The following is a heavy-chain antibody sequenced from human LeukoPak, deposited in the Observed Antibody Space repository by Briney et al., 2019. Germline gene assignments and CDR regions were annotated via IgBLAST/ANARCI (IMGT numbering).Heavy chain of an antibody. J-gene: IGHJ4*02. Sequence: PGGSLRLSCAASGFTFSSYAMHWVRQAPGKGLEWVSAISGSGGSTYYADSVKGRFTISRVNSKNTLYLQMNSLRAEDTAVYYCAKGQIAVAGGFDYWGQGTLVTVSS. CDR3: AKGQIAVAGGFDY. D-gene: IGHD6-19*01. CDR1: GFTFSSYA. CDR2: ISGSGGST. V-gene: IGHV3-23*01.